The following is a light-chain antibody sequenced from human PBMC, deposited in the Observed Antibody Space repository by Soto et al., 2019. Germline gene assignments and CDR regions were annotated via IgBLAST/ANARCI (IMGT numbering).Light chain of an antibody. CDR2: GAS. CDR1: QSVSSN. J-gene: IGKJ2*01. Sequence: EIVMTQYPATLSVSPGARAPLSCRASQSVSSNLAWYQQKPGQAPRLLLYGASTRATGIPARFSGSGSGTEFTLAIGSLQSEDFAIYCCQLYKNWPLMYTVGQGKKREIK. CDR3: QLYKNWPLMYT. V-gene: IGKV3-15*01.